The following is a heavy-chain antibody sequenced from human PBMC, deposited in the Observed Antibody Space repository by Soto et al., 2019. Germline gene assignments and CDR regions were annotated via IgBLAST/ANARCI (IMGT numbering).Heavy chain of an antibody. CDR1: GFTFSSYG. J-gene: IGHJ5*02. V-gene: IGHV3-33*01. CDR2: IWYDGSNK. D-gene: IGHD4-17*01. Sequence: QVQLVESGGGVVQPGRSLSLSCAASGFTFSSYGMHWVRQAPGKGLGWVAVIWYDGSNKYYADSVKGRFTISRDNSKNTLYLQMNRLRAEDTAVYYCARATGTNWFDPWDQGTLVTVSS. CDR3: ARATGTNWFDP.